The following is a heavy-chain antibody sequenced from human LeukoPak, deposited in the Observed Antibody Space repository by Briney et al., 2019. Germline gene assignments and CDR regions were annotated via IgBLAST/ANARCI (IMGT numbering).Heavy chain of an antibody. Sequence: SETLSLTCTVSGGSISSYYWSWIRQPPGKGLEWIGEIYHSGSTNYNPSLKSRVTISVDKSKNQFSLKLSSVTAADTAVYYCARATMVRAFDYWGQGTLVTVSS. V-gene: IGHV4-59*12. CDR1: GGSISSYY. CDR2: IYHSGST. D-gene: IGHD3-10*01. J-gene: IGHJ4*02. CDR3: ARATMVRAFDY.